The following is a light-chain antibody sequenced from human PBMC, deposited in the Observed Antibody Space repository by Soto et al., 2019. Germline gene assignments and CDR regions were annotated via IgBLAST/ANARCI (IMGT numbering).Light chain of an antibody. V-gene: IGLV7-43*01. J-gene: IGLJ3*02. CDR2: STS. CDR3: LLFYGRVGM. Sequence: QSVVTQEPSLTVSPGGTVTLTCASTTGAVTSGYYPNWFQQKPGQAPRSLIYSTSDKQSGTPARFSGSLLGGKAALTVSGVQPEDEAEYSCLLFYGRVGMFGGGTKLTVL. CDR1: TGAVTSGYY.